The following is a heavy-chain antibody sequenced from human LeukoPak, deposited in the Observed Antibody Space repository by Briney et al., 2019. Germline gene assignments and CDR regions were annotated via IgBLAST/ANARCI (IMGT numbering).Heavy chain of an antibody. CDR3: ARDRELEWNDAFDV. CDR2: ISAYNGNT. J-gene: IGHJ3*01. V-gene: IGHV1-18*01. Sequence: ASVKVSCKASGYTFTGYGISWVRQAPGQGLEWMGWISAYNGNTNYAQKLQGRVTMTTDTSTSTAYMELRSLRSDDTAAYYCARDRELEWNDAFDVWGQGTMVTVSS. CDR1: GYTFTGYG. D-gene: IGHD1-1*01.